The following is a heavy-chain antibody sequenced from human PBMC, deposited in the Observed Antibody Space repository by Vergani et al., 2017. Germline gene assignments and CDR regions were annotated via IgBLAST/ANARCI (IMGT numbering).Heavy chain of an antibody. Sequence: QVQLVQSGAEVKKPGSSVKVSCKASGVTFSSYAISWVRQAPGQGLEWMGGIIPIFGTANYAQKFQGRVTITADESTSTAYMELSSLRSEDTAVYYCAGDRAGREMATIPNGVWGQGTTVTVSS. CDR2: IIPIFGTA. CDR3: AGDRAGREMATIPNGV. D-gene: IGHD5-24*01. V-gene: IGHV1-69*01. CDR1: GVTFSSYA. J-gene: IGHJ6*02.